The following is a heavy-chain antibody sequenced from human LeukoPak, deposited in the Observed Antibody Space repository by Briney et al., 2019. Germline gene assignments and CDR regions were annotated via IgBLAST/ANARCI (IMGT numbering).Heavy chain of an antibody. CDR2: ISSSGTTI. J-gene: IGHJ4*01. V-gene: IGHV3-48*02. Sequence: RGSPCPSRAVSGFPSSSYGMNKVGQAPGKGLEWVSYISSSGTTIYYADSVRGRFTISSDSAKNSLYLQMNSLRDEDTALYYCVKQDKTGYFGDFDYWGPGTMVTVSS. D-gene: IGHD3-9*01. CDR1: GFPSSSYG. CDR3: VKQDKTGYFGDFDY.